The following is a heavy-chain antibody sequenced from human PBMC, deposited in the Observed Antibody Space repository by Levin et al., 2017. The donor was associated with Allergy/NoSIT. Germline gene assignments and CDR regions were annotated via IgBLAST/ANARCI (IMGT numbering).Heavy chain of an antibody. CDR2: IKQDGSDK. Sequence: GESLKISCAASGFTFSSYWMSWVRQAPGKGLERVANIKQDGSDKYYVDSVKGRFTFSRDNAKNSLYLQMNSLRAEDTAVYYCARVNPSYDAFDIWGQGTMVTVSS. J-gene: IGHJ3*02. CDR1: GFTFSSYW. CDR3: ARVNPSYDAFDI. V-gene: IGHV3-7*01.